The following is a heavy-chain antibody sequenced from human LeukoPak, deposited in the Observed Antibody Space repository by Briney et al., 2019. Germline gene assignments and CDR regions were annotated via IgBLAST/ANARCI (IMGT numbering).Heavy chain of an antibody. Sequence: EAGGSLRLSCAASGFTFSKYRMNWVRQAPGKGLEWVSYISSSSSSSIYYADSVKGRFTISRDDAKNSLYLQMNSLRDEDTAVYYCARDLWEGYGNVSDYWGQGILVTVSS. J-gene: IGHJ4*02. V-gene: IGHV3-48*02. CDR2: ISSSSSSSI. CDR1: GFTFSKYR. CDR3: ARDLWEGYGNVSDY. D-gene: IGHD4-11*01.